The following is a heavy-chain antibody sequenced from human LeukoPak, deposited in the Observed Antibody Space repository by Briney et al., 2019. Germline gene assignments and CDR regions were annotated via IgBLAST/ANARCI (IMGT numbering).Heavy chain of an antibody. CDR1: GYTFTSYG. V-gene: IGHV1-18*01. CDR2: ISAYNGNT. D-gene: IGHD2-2*01. J-gene: IGHJ5*02. Sequence: ASVKVSCKASGYTFTSYGISWVRQAPGQGLEWMGWISAYNGNTNYAQKLQGRVTMTTDTSTSTAYMELRSLRSDDTAVYYCASTYQLLYWFDPWGQGNLATVSS. CDR3: ASTYQLLYWFDP.